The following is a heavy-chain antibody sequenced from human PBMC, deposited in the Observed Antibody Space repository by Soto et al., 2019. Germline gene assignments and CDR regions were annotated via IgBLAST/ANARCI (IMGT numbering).Heavy chain of an antibody. J-gene: IGHJ3*02. CDR2: IYWSGDE. CDR1: GFSLSTSGVG. V-gene: IGHV2-5*01. Sequence: QGTLKESGPTLVKPTQTLTLTCSFSGFSLSTSGVGVGWIRQSPGKALEWLALIYWSGDEHYRPSLKSRLSIIKDTPKNHVVLIMTDMDPVDTATYYYARGLATLPVFAFDIWGQGTMVTVSS. CDR3: ARGLATLPVFAFDI. D-gene: IGHD6-6*01.